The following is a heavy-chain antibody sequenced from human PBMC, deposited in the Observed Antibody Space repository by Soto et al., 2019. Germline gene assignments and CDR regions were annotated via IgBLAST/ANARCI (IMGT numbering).Heavy chain of an antibody. CDR3: ARSSGYYDVDY. Sequence: QVQLVQSGAEVKKPGASVKVSCKASGYTFTSYAMHWVRQAPGQRLEWMGWINAGNGNTKYSQKFQGRVTITRDTSASTAYMELTSLRSEDTAVYYCARSSGYYDVDYWGQGTMVTVSS. V-gene: IGHV1-3*01. D-gene: IGHD3-22*01. J-gene: IGHJ4*02. CDR2: INAGNGNT. CDR1: GYTFTSYA.